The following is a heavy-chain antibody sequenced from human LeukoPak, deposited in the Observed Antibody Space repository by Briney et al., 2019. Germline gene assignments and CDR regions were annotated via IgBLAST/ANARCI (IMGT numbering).Heavy chain of an antibody. CDR2: ISAYNGNT. V-gene: IGHV1-18*01. CDR1: GYTFTSYG. CDR3: AVMGGAATPVDYYYYYYMDV. J-gene: IGHJ6*03. Sequence: ASVKVSCKASGYTFTSYGISWVRQAPGQGLERMGWISAYNGNTNYAQKLQGRVTMTTDTSTSTAYMELSRLRSDDTAVYYCAVMGGAATPVDYYYYYYMDVWGKGTTVTVSS. D-gene: IGHD6-25*01.